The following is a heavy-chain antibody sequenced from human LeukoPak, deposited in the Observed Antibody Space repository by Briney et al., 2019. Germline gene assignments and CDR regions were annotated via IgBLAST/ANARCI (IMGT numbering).Heavy chain of an antibody. CDR1: GYIFISYG. Sequence: GASVKVSCKASGYIFISYGISWVRQAPGQGLEWMGWISGYSGNTNYAQKLQGRVTMATDTSTSTAYMELRSLRSDDTAVYYCARGRYCSGGSCYFLYYYYYYMDVWGKGTTVTVSS. J-gene: IGHJ6*03. CDR2: ISGYSGNT. V-gene: IGHV1-18*01. CDR3: ARGRYCSGGSCYFLYYYYYYMDV. D-gene: IGHD2-15*01.